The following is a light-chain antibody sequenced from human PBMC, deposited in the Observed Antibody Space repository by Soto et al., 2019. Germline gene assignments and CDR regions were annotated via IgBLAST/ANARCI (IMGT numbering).Light chain of an antibody. J-gene: IGKJ5*01. CDR3: QQHFNGPIT. V-gene: IGKV3-11*01. CDR2: GAS. CDR1: QSISSF. Sequence: EIVLTQSPATLSLSPGERATLSCLASQSISSFLAWYQQKPGQAPRLLIYGASNRATGIPARFSGSGSGTDFTLTISSLEPEDFAVYYCQQHFNGPITFGQGTRLEIK.